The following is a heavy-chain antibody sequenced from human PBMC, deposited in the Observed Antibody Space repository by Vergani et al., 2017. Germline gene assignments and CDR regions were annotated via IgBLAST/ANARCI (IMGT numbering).Heavy chain of an antibody. CDR3: ARDRDRHYSYSRRDPWFDP. CDR2: IDSSGST. Sequence: QVQLQESGPGLVKPSETLSLTCAVSGASVSGYYWSWIRQPPGKGLEWIGFIDSSGSTNYNPALKTRITISVDMSKNQFSLKLNSVTAADTAVYSCARDRDRHYSYSRRDPWFDPWGQGTRVTVSS. J-gene: IGHJ5*02. D-gene: IGHD2-15*01. V-gene: IGHV4-59*02. CDR1: GASVSGYY.